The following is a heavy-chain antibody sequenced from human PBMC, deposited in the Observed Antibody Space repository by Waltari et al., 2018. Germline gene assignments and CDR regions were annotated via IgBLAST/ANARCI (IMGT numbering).Heavy chain of an antibody. CDR1: GYTFTTYA. Sequence: QVQLVQSGAEVKKPGASVKVSCKASGYTFTTYAMHWVRQAPGQRLEWMGWINTDNGNTKNSQRFQGRVTITRDTSATTAYMELSSLRSEDTAVYYCARDTNYGAFDIWGQGTMVTVSS. J-gene: IGHJ3*02. D-gene: IGHD4-17*01. V-gene: IGHV1-3*04. CDR2: INTDNGNT. CDR3: ARDTNYGAFDI.